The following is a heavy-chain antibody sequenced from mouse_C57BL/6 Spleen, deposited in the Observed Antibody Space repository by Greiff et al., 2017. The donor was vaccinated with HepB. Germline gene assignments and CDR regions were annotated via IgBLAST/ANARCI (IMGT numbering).Heavy chain of an antibody. J-gene: IGHJ2*01. CDR3: ARVDGYYFDY. Sequence: EVQVVESGPELVKPGASVKISCKASGYTFTDYYMNWVKQSHGKSLEWIGDINPNNGGTSYNQKFKGKATLTVDKSSSTAYMELRSLTSEDSAVYYCARVDGYYFDYWGQGTTLTVSS. V-gene: IGHV1-26*01. D-gene: IGHD2-3*01. CDR1: GYTFTDYY. CDR2: INPNNGGT.